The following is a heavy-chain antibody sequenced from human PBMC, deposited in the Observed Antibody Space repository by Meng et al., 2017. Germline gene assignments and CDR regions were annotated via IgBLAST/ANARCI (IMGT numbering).Heavy chain of an antibody. V-gene: IGHV4-34*01. CDR1: GGSFSGYY. D-gene: IGHD3-10*01. CDR3: ARGSRGPTMVGGVVFKV. J-gene: IGHJ4*02. Sequence: SETLSLTCAVYGGSFSGYYWSWIRQPPGKGLEWIGEINHSGSTNYNPSLKSRVTISVDTSKNQFSLKLSSVTAADTAVYYCARGSRGPTMVGGVVFKVWGQGTLVTVSS. CDR2: INHSGST.